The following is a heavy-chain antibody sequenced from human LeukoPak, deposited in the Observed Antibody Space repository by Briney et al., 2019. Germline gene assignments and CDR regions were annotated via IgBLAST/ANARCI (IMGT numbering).Heavy chain of an antibody. J-gene: IGHJ4*02. Sequence: GGSLRLSCAASGFTFSNAWMSWVRQAPGKGLEWVSSISGSAGSTFYADSVKGRFTISRDNSESMLYLQMSSLRAEDTAMYYCAKWGVSVAMQEGDFHYWGQGTLVTVSS. CDR3: AKWGVSVAMQEGDFHY. CDR1: GFTFSNAW. V-gene: IGHV3-23*01. CDR2: ISGSAGST. D-gene: IGHD2-2*01.